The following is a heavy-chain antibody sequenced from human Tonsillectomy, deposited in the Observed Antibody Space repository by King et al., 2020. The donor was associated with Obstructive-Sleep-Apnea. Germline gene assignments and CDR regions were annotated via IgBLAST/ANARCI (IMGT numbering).Heavy chain of an antibody. D-gene: IGHD2-2*01. V-gene: IGHV3-11*01. CDR2: ISGSGSSI. CDR1: GFTFSHYF. Sequence: VQLVESGGDLVKPGGSLRLSCAASGFTFSHYFMTWVRQAPGKGLEWLSYISGSGSSIFYADSVKGRFTISRDNTKKSLYLKMNSLRAEDTAVYYCASEENYWSTTSFSEGGFYYYGMDVWGQGTTVTVSS. J-gene: IGHJ6*02. CDR3: ASEENYWSTTSFSEGGFYYYGMDV.